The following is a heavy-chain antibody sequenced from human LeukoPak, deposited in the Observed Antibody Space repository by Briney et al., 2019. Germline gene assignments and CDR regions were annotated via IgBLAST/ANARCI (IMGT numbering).Heavy chain of an antibody. Sequence: GGSLRLSCAASGFTFSTNSMNWVRQAPGKGLEWVSSISSGSNSIEYADSVKGRFTISRDNAKKSLFLQMNSLRAEDTAVYYCARSFDIWGQGTMVTVSS. J-gene: IGHJ3*02. CDR1: GFTFSTNS. CDR3: ARSFDI. CDR2: ISSGSNSI. V-gene: IGHV3-21*01.